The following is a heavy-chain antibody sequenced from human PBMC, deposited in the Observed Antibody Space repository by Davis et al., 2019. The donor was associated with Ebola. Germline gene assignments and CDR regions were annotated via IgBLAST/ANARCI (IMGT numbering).Heavy chain of an antibody. CDR2: ISGSGGST. D-gene: IGHD3-3*01. Sequence: GESLRLSCAASGFTFSSYAMSWVRQAPGKGLEWVSAISGSGGSTYYADSVKGRFTISRDNSKNTLYLQMNSLRAEDTAVYYCAKDTPPYYDFWSGYFGYWGQGTLVTVSS. J-gene: IGHJ4*02. CDR3: AKDTPPYYDFWSGYFGY. V-gene: IGHV3-23*01. CDR1: GFTFSSYA.